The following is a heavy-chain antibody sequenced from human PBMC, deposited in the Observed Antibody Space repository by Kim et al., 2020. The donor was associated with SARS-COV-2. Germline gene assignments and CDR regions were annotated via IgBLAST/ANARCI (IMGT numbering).Heavy chain of an antibody. CDR3: ARTRRCSSTSCYTGSFDY. V-gene: IGHV3-7*04. Sequence: KGRFTLSRDNAKNSLYLQMNSLRAETTAVYYCARTRRCSSTSCYTGSFDYWGQGTLVTVSS. D-gene: IGHD2-2*02. J-gene: IGHJ4*02.